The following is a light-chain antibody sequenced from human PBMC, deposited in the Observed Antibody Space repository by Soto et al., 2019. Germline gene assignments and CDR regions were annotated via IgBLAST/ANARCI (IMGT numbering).Light chain of an antibody. CDR1: QSVLYSSNNKNY. V-gene: IGKV4-1*01. CDR2: WAS. Sequence: DIVMTQSPDSLAVSLGERATINCKSSQSVLYSSNNKNYLAWYQQKPGQPPRLLIYWASTRESGVPDRFSGSGSGTDFTLTISRLQAEDVAVYYCQQYYSRPLTFGGGTKVEIK. J-gene: IGKJ4*01. CDR3: QQYYSRPLT.